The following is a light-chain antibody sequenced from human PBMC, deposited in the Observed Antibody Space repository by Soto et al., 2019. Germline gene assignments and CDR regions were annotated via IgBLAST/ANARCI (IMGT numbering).Light chain of an antibody. V-gene: IGKV3-15*01. CDR2: GAS. CDR1: QSISSN. CDR3: QQYNNWRSYT. J-gene: IGKJ2*01. Sequence: EIVMTQSPATLSVSLGQRPTLSCRASQSISSNLAWYQQNPGQAPRLLXYGASTRATGIPDRFSGSGSGTDLTLTISSLQSEDFAVYFCQQYNNWRSYTFGQGTKVDI.